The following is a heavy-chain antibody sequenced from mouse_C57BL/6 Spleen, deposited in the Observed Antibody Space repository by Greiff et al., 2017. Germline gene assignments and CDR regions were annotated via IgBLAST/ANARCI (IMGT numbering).Heavy chain of an antibody. CDR2: ISSGSSTI. J-gene: IGHJ2*01. Sequence: EVQLMESGGGLVKPGGSLKLSCAASGFTFSDYGMHWVRQAPEKGLEWVAYISSGSSTIYYADTVKGRFTISRANAKSTLFLQMTSLRSEDTAMYYCARYYCSYGYFDYWGQGTTLTVSS. V-gene: IGHV5-17*01. D-gene: IGHD2-1*01. CDR1: GFTFSDYG. CDR3: ARYYCSYGYFDY.